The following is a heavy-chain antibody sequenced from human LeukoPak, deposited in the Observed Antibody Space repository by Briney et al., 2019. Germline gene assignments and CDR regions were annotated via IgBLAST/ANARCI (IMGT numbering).Heavy chain of an antibody. CDR1: GFTFSSYS. CDR2: TSSSDTYK. D-gene: IGHD6-6*01. Sequence: PGGSLRLSCAGSGFTFSSYSMNWVRQAPGKGLEWVSSTSSSDTYKDCAESVKGRFTISRDNAKKSLYLKMNSLRAEDTAVYYCAREGGGRSSIWTRFDFWGLGTLVTVSS. J-gene: IGHJ4*02. CDR3: AREGGGRSSIWTRFDF. V-gene: IGHV3-21*01.